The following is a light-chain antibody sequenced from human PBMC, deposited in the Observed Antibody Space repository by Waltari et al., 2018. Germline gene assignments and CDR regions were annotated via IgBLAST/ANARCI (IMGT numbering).Light chain of an antibody. CDR3: QHYNSYSGA. CDR1: QNINSW. V-gene: IGKV1-5*03. Sequence: DIQMTQSPSTLSASVGDRVTITCRASQNINSWLAWYQQKPGKPPNLLIHMVSILQIGVPSRFSGSASGTEFTLTISSLQPDDFATYYCQHYNSYSGAFGQGTKVEIK. J-gene: IGKJ1*01. CDR2: MVS.